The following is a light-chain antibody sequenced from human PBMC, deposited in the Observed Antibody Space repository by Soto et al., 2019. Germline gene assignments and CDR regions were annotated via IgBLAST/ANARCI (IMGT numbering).Light chain of an antibody. Sequence: EIVFTQSPCTLSLSPGERATLSCRASQSVSSSYLAWYQQKPGQAPRLLIYDAIIRAADVPARFSGSGSGTDFTLTISRLEPEDFAVYYCQQYGSSRTFGQGTKVDIK. CDR3: QQYGSSRT. CDR2: DAI. CDR1: QSVSSSY. V-gene: IGKV3-20*01. J-gene: IGKJ1*01.